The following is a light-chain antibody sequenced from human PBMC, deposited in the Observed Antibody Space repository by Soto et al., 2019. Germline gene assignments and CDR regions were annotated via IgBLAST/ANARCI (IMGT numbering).Light chain of an antibody. CDR2: GAS. V-gene: IGKV3-15*01. Sequence: EVVLTQSPGTLSLSAGERATLSCRASQSVNSNYLAWYQQKPGQAPRLLIYGASTRATGLPARFSGSGSGTDFTLTISSLQSEDFAVYYCQQYNTWPPITFGQGTRPAIK. CDR3: QQYNTWPPIT. J-gene: IGKJ5*01. CDR1: QSVNSNY.